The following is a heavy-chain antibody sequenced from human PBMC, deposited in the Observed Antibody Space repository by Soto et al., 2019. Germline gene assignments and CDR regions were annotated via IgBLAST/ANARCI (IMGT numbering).Heavy chain of an antibody. D-gene: IGHD2-15*01. CDR3: ARYWSAGTLYGAFDI. J-gene: IGHJ3*02. V-gene: IGHV1-69*06. CDR2: IIPMIGAT. Sequence: QVQLVQSGSEXKKPGSSVKVSCKASGGTFSDFTLSWLRXAPGRGLEWMGGIIPMIGATNNAQKLKGRLTITADKSTGTVYMELNSLRSDDTAVYYCARYWSAGTLYGAFDIWGQGTEVTVSP. CDR1: GGTFSDFT.